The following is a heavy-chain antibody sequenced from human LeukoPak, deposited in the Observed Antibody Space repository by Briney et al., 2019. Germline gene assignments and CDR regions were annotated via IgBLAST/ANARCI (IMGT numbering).Heavy chain of an antibody. Sequence: GGPLRLSCAASGFTFSSYAMSWVRQAPGKGLEWVSAISGSGGSTYYADSVKGRFTISRDNSKNTLYLQMNSLRAEDTAVYYCAKDRGSSSWYERGAFDYWGQGTLVTVSS. D-gene: IGHD6-13*01. CDR1: GFTFSSYA. CDR2: ISGSGGST. CDR3: AKDRGSSSWYERGAFDY. V-gene: IGHV3-23*01. J-gene: IGHJ4*02.